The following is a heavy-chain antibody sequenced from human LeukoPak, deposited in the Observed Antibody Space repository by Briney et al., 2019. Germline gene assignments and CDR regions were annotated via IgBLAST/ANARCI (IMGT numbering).Heavy chain of an antibody. Sequence: SETLSLTCTVSGYSISSGYYWGWIRQPPGKGPEWIGSIYHSGSTYYNPSLKSRVTISVDTSKNQFSLKLSSVTAADTAVYYCARQISVAGNYFDYWGQGTLVTVSS. CDR2: IYHSGST. CDR1: GYSISSGYY. D-gene: IGHD6-19*01. V-gene: IGHV4-38-2*02. CDR3: ARQISVAGNYFDY. J-gene: IGHJ4*02.